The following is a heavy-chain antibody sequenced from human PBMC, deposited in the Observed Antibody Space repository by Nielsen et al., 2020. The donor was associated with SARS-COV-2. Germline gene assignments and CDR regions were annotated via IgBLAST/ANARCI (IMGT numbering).Heavy chain of an antibody. CDR1: GGSISSGDYY. CDR3: ARAAGWGWLQAIPPEFDY. Sequence: SETLSLTCTVSGGSISSGDYYWSWIRQPPGKGLEWIGYIYYSGSTYYNPSLKSRVTISVDTSKNQFSLKLSSVTAADTAVYYCARAAGWGWLQAIPPEFDYWGQGTLVTVSS. D-gene: IGHD5-24*01. V-gene: IGHV4-30-4*02. J-gene: IGHJ4*02. CDR2: IYYSGST.